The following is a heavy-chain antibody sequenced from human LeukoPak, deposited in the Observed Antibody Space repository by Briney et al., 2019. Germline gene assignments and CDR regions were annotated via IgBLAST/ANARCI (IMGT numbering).Heavy chain of an antibody. Sequence: ASVKVSCKASGGTFSSYAISWVRQAPGQGLEWMGWISAYNGNTNYAQKLQGRVTMTTDTSTSTAYMELRSLRSDDTAVYYCAREYYYDSSGYYYYGMDVWGQGTTVTVSS. J-gene: IGHJ6*02. CDR1: GGTFSSYA. CDR2: ISAYNGNT. V-gene: IGHV1-18*01. CDR3: AREYYYDSSGYYYYGMDV. D-gene: IGHD3-22*01.